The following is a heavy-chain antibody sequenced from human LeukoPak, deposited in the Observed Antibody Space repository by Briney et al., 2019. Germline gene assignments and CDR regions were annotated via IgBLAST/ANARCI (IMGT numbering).Heavy chain of an antibody. Sequence: PSETLSLTCAVSSYSISSGYYWGWIRQPPGKGLEWIGSIYHSGSTYYNPSLKSRVTISVDTSKNQFSLKLSSVTAADTAVYYCARRRDGYFDYWGQGTLVTVSS. CDR3: ARRRDGYFDY. V-gene: IGHV4-38-2*01. CDR2: IYHSGST. D-gene: IGHD5-24*01. CDR1: SYSISSGYY. J-gene: IGHJ4*02.